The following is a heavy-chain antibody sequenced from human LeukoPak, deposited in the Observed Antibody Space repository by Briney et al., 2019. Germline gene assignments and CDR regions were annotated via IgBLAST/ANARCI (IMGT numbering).Heavy chain of an antibody. CDR3: ARRLGRKFGERFYYYHYMDV. CDR1: GYSIIRGYY. D-gene: IGHD3-10*01. CDR2: INHSGST. Sequence: SETLSLTRNVSGYSIIRGYYWDWFRQPPGKGLEWIGEINHSGSTKYNPSLKSRVTISVDTSKNQFSLKLSSVTAADTAVYYCARRLGRKFGERFYYYHYMDVWGKGTTVTISS. V-gene: IGHV4-38-2*02. J-gene: IGHJ6*03.